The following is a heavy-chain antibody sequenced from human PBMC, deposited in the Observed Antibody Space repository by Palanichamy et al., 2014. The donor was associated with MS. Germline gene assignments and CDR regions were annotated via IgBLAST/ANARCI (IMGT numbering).Heavy chain of an antibody. J-gene: IGHJ4*02. V-gene: IGHV4-31*03. Sequence: VQLQESGPGLVKPSQTLSLTCTVSGGSINSGGLLLELDPPAPREGPGVDCVHLLQWEHLLQPSLRGRVIISVDTSKNQFSLNLSSVSAADTAVYYCARMYYYDSSGYYYYFDYWGQGTLVTVSS. CDR1: GGSINSGGLL. CDR2: LLQWEH. CDR3: ARMYYYDSSGYYYYFDY. D-gene: IGHD3-22*01.